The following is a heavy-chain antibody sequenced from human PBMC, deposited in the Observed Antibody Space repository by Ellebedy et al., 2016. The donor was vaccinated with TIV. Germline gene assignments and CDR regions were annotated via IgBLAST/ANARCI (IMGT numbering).Heavy chain of an antibody. CDR2: LYYTGST. CDR1: GGSISSCY. Sequence: SETLSLTCTVSGGSISSCYWSWIRQPPGKGLEWIGYLYYTGSTNYNPSLKSRVTISVDSFKNQFSLKLSSVTAADTAVYYCARDSKKGWAFDIWGQGTMVTVSS. D-gene: IGHD6-19*01. V-gene: IGHV4-59*01. CDR3: ARDSKKGWAFDI. J-gene: IGHJ3*02.